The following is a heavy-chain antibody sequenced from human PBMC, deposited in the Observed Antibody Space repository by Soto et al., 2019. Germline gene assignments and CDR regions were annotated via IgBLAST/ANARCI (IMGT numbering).Heavy chain of an antibody. CDR1: GGTFSSYA. CDR3: VRVVAIPGYPDN. D-gene: IGHD5-12*01. J-gene: IGHJ4*02. CDR2: IVPIVDTS. Sequence: QVQLVQSGAEVRQPASSVKVSCKTSGGTFSSYAISWVRQAPGQGLEWMGGIVPIVDTSTYAQKFQGRVTITADESTSTVYMEGSSLRSDDTAVYYCVRVVAIPGYPDNWGQGTLVSVSS. V-gene: IGHV1-69*12.